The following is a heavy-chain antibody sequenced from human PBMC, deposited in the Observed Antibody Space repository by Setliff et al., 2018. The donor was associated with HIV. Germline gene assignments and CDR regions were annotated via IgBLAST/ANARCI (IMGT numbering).Heavy chain of an antibody. CDR2: IYAGGKT. CDR3: ARGNNDLESFDY. D-gene: IGHD3-3*01. V-gene: IGHV4-4*07. CDR1: GDSLNTYY. J-gene: IGHJ4*02. Sequence: SETLSLTCNVSGDSLNTYYWSWIRQSGGKGLEWIGRIYAGGKTTFNPSLKSRVRMSVDTSKNHFSLKLTSVTASDTAVYYCARGNNDLESFDYWGQGALVTVSS.